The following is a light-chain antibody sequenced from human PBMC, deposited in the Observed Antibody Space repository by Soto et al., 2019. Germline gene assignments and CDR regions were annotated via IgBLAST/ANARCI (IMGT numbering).Light chain of an antibody. Sequence: QSLLTQPPSVSGAPGLRVTISCSGSDSDIGTNAVNWYQHLPGVAPKLLIYSNNQRPSGVPGRFSASTSGTSASLAISGLQSEDEGDYYCATWDDTVHGPIFGGGTKVTVL. CDR1: DSDIGTNA. CDR3: ATWDDTVHGPI. V-gene: IGLV1-44*01. J-gene: IGLJ2*01. CDR2: SNN.